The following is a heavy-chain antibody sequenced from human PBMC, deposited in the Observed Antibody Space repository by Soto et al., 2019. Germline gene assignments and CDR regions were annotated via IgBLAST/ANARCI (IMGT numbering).Heavy chain of an antibody. Sequence: LSLTCAVSGGSFSSGIWWSWVRQPPGKGLEWIGEIYHSGSTNQNPSLRSRVTISVDKSKNQFSLNLSSVTAADTAVYYCTRRGNPYIAVEPAPYKWFDPWGQGILVTVSS. D-gene: IGHD2-2*01. CDR3: TRRGNPYIAVEPAPYKWFDP. CDR2: IYHSGST. CDR1: GGSFSSGIW. J-gene: IGHJ5*02. V-gene: IGHV4-4*02.